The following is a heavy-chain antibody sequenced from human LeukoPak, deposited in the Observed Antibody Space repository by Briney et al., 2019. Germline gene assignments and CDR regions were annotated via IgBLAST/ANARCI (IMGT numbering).Heavy chain of an antibody. J-gene: IGHJ4*02. CDR1: GFTFSSYT. Sequence: GGSLRLSCAASGFTFSSYTMSWVRQAPGKGLEWVSAISGSGGSTYYADSVKGRFTISRDNSKNTLYLQMNSLRAEDTAVYYCAKSSYYDSSGYYREYYFDYWGQGTLVTVSS. CDR3: AKSSYYDSSGYYREYYFDY. CDR2: ISGSGGST. V-gene: IGHV3-23*01. D-gene: IGHD3-22*01.